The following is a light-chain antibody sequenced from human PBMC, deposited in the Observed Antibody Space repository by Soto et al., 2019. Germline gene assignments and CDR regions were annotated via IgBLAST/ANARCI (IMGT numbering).Light chain of an antibody. CDR2: GAS. Sequence: DIQMTQSPSSLSASVGDRVTITCRASQSVRTYLNWYQRKPGKAPKVLIYGASALQSGVPSRFSGSGSGTDFTLPVSILQPEDFATYYCQQSFTIPYTFGQGTKLEIK. CDR1: QSVRTY. J-gene: IGKJ2*01. CDR3: QQSFTIPYT. V-gene: IGKV1-39*01.